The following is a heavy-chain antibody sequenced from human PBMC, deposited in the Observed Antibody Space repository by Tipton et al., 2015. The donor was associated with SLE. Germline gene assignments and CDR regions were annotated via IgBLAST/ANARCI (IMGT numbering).Heavy chain of an antibody. J-gene: IGHJ4*02. Sequence: QLVQSGAEAKKPGASVKVSCKASGYTFTSYGISWVRQAPGQGLEWMGWISAYNGNTNYAQKLQGRVTMTTDTSTSTAYMELRSLRSDDTAVYYCARATCAARYSSGWYDYWGQGTLVTVSS. CDR3: ARATCAARYSSGWYDY. CDR1: GYTFTSYG. D-gene: IGHD6-19*01. CDR2: ISAYNGNT. V-gene: IGHV1-18*01.